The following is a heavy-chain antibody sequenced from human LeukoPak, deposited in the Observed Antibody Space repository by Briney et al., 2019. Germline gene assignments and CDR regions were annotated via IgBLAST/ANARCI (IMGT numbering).Heavy chain of an antibody. V-gene: IGHV1-69*13. Sequence: SVKVSCKASGYTFTSYGISWVRQAPGQGLEWTGGIIPIFGTANYAQKFQGRVTITADESTSTAYMELSSLRSEDTAVYYCARAKHITVIAVAGFDYWGQGTLVTVSS. CDR3: ARAKHITVIAVAGFDY. J-gene: IGHJ4*02. CDR2: IIPIFGTA. D-gene: IGHD6-19*01. CDR1: GYTFTSYG.